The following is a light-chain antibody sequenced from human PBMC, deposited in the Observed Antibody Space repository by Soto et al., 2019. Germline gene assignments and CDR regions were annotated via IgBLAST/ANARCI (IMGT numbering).Light chain of an antibody. Sequence: DIQMTQSPSSVSASVGDRVTITCRASQGITNWLAWYQQKPGKAPKLLIYAASGLPSGVPSRFSGSGSGTDFTLTISRLQPEDFATYYCQQANSFPLTFGGGPKVEIK. CDR1: QGITNW. CDR3: QQANSFPLT. V-gene: IGKV1-12*01. J-gene: IGKJ4*01. CDR2: AAS.